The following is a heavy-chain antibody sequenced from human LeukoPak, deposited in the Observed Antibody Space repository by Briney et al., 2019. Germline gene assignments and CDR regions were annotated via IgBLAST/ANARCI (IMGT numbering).Heavy chain of an antibody. J-gene: IGHJ4*02. CDR3: AREEAPVGGSSFDY. CDR1: GFTFSTYA. Sequence: GGSLILSCAASGFTFSTYAMHWVRQAPGKGLEHVSSITSGGGNTYYADSVRGRFTISRDNSKNTLYLHMGSLRAEVMAVYYCAREEAPVGGSSFDYWGQGTLVTVSS. CDR2: ITSGGGNT. V-gene: IGHV3-64*02. D-gene: IGHD1-26*01.